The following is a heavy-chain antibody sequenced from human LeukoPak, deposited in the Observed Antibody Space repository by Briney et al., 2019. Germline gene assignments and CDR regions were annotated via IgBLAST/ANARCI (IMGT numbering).Heavy chain of an antibody. CDR3: ARGSSNVAARNNWFDP. CDR1: GFSFSDYW. V-gene: IGHV3-7*01. J-gene: IGHJ5*02. D-gene: IGHD6-6*01. Sequence: GGSLRLSCAASGFSFSDYWMNWVRQAPGKGLEWVANIRHDGGEKYYVDSVKGRFTISRDNAENSLYLHMSSLRVEDTAVYFCARGSSNVAARNNWFDPWGQGTLVTVSS. CDR2: IRHDGGEK.